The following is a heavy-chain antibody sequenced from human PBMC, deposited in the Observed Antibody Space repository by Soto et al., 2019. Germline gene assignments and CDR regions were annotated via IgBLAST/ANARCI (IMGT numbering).Heavy chain of an antibody. CDR3: ARDLSSSAGYYYYYYGMDV. Sequence: ESGGGLVQPGGSLRLSCAASGFTFSSYEMNWVRQAPGKGLEWVSYISSSGSTIYYADSVKGRFTISRDNAKNSLYLQMNSLRAEDTAVYYCARDLSSSAGYYYYYYGMDVWGQGTTVTVSS. CDR1: GFTFSSYE. D-gene: IGHD6-6*01. J-gene: IGHJ6*02. V-gene: IGHV3-48*03. CDR2: ISSSGSTI.